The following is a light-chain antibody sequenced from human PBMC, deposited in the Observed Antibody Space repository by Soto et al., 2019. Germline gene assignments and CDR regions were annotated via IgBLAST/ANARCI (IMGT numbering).Light chain of an antibody. CDR2: EVT. J-gene: IGLJ1*01. CDR1: SSDVGGYDY. Sequence: QSALTQPASVSGSPGQSIAISCTGTSSDVGGYDYVSWYQQHPDKAPKLMIYEVTKRPSGASNRFSGSKSGNTASLTISGLQPEDEADYYCSSHTSGSTRVFGSGTKVTVL. V-gene: IGLV2-14*01. CDR3: SSHTSGSTRV.